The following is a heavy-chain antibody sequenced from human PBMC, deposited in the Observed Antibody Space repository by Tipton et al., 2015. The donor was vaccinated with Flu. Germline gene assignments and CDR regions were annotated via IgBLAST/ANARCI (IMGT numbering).Heavy chain of an antibody. J-gene: IGHJ5*02. CDR3: ARGFMVFGVNYFDP. D-gene: IGHD3/OR15-3a*01. CDR2: IFYGVIT. Sequence: TLSLTCSVSGGSSGNYYWSWIRQPPGKGLEWIGYIFYGVITNYNPSLKSRVTISVDTSKNQFSLKLTYVTAADTAVYYCARGFMVFGVNYFDPWGPGTLVTVSS. V-gene: IGHV4-59*12. CDR1: GGSSGNYY.